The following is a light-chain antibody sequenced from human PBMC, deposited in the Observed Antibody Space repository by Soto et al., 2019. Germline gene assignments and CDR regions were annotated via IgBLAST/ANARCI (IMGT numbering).Light chain of an antibody. CDR3: QQYNSYPWT. CDR2: DVS. V-gene: IGKV1-5*01. Sequence: IQMTQSPSSLSASVGDRVTITCRASESISSWLAWYQQKPGKAPKLLIYDVSSLESGVPSRFSGSGSGTEFTLTISSLKPDDFATYYCQQYNSYPWTFGQGTTGDIK. CDR1: ESISSW. J-gene: IGKJ1*01.